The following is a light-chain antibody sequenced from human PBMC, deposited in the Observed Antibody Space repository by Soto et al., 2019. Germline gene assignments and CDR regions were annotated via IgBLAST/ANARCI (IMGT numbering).Light chain of an antibody. J-gene: IGKJ1*01. CDR2: AAS. V-gene: IGKV1-39*01. CDR3: LQCYSSPRV. CDR1: QRISTY. Sequence: DIPMTQSPSTLSAGVGDRVTITCRASQRISTYLNWYQQKPGKAPTLLIYAASSLQSGVPSRFSGGGSGTDFTLTINTLQAEDVATYFCLQCYSSPRVFGQGTKVESK.